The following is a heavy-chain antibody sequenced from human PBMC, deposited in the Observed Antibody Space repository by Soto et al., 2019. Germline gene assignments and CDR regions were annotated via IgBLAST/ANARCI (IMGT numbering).Heavy chain of an antibody. J-gene: IGHJ4*02. D-gene: IGHD2-21*02. Sequence: EVQLVESGGGLVQPGGSLRLSCAASGFTFSSYSMNWVRQAPGKGLEWVSYISSSSSTIYYADSVKGRFTISRDNAKNSLYLQMNSLRDEDTAVYYCARDLALMCGDCYPPDYWGQGTLVTVSS. CDR1: GFTFSSYS. CDR2: ISSSSSTI. CDR3: ARDLALMCGDCYPPDY. V-gene: IGHV3-48*02.